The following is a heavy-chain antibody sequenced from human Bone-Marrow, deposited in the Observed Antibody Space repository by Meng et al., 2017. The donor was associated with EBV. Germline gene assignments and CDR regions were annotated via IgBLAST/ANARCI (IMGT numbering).Heavy chain of an antibody. CDR2: INTNTGNP. CDR1: GYTFTSYA. J-gene: IGHJ5*02. D-gene: IGHD2-15*01. Sequence: QVHMVEFGFELKKPGASVKVFCKASGYTFTSYAMNWVRQAPGQGLEWMGWINTNTGNPTYAQGFTGRFVFSLDTSVSTAYLQISSLKAEDTAVYYCARARVLLWEGWFDPWGQGTLVTVSS. V-gene: IGHV7-4-1*02. CDR3: ARARVLLWEGWFDP.